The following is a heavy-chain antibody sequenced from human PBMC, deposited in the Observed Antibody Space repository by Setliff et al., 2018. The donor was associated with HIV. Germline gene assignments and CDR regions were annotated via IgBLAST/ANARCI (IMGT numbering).Heavy chain of an antibody. J-gene: IGHJ4*02. Sequence: GGSLRLSCTASGLKLSFSFAWLSWVRQVPGKGLEWVGRIKRKSDGSGATYVDSVKGRFSISRDNTKNTLYLQMNSLRPEDTALYYCTKDYHVAATDYWGQGTLVTVSS. CDR3: TKDYHVAATDY. D-gene: IGHD6-13*01. CDR2: IKRKSDGSGA. CDR1: GLKLSFSFAW. V-gene: IGHV3-74*01.